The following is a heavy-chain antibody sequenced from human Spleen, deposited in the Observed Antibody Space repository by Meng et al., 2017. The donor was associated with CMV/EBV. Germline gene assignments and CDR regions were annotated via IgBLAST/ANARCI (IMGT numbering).Heavy chain of an antibody. CDR1: GYIFTGYY. J-gene: IGHJ4*02. CDR3: ARNVDTAMVYNPPNHDDY. Sequence: ASVKVSCKASGYIFTGYYMHWVRQAPGQGLEWMGWINPNSGGTNYVQKFQGRVTMTRDTSISTTYMELSRLRFDDTAVYYCARNVDTAMVYNPPNHDDYWGQGTLVTVSS. D-gene: IGHD5-18*01. CDR2: INPNSGGT. V-gene: IGHV1-2*02.